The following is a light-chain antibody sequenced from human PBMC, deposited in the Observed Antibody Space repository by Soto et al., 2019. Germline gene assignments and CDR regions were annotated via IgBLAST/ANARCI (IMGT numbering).Light chain of an antibody. V-gene: IGKV1-17*03. J-gene: IGKJ1*01. CDR1: QDINKD. CDR2: AAS. Sequence: DIQMPQSPSAMSASVGDIVTITCLASQDINKDLAWFQQKPGKVPKRLIYAASSLQSGVPSRFSGSGSGTEFTLTISSLQPEEFAIYYCLQHDSYPRTVGQGTKVEIK. CDR3: LQHDSYPRT.